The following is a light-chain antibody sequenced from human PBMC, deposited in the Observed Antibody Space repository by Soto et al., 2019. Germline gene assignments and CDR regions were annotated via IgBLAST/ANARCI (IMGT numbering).Light chain of an antibody. CDR2: GAS. CDR1: QSVSSN. J-gene: IGKJ1*01. Sequence: EQVMTQSPATLSLSPGERATLSCRASQSVSSNLAWYQQKPGQAPRLLIYGASTRATGIPARFSGSGSGTEFTLTISSLQSEDFAVYYCQQYNNWPWTLGQGTKVDIK. V-gene: IGKV3-15*01. CDR3: QQYNNWPWT.